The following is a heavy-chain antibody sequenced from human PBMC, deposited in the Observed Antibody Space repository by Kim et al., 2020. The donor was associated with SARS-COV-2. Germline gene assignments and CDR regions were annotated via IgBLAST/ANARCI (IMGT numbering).Heavy chain of an antibody. CDR1: GFTFTSSA. Sequence: SVKDSCKASGFTFTSSAVQWVRQARGQRLEWIGWIVVGSGNTNYAQKFQERVTITRDMSTSTAYMELSSLRSEDTAVYYCAAGVAAALAFDIWGQGTMVTVSS. J-gene: IGHJ3*02. D-gene: IGHD6-13*01. CDR2: IVVGSGNT. V-gene: IGHV1-58*01. CDR3: AAGVAAALAFDI.